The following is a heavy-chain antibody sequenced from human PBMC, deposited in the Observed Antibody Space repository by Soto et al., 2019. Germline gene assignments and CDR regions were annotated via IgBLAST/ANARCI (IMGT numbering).Heavy chain of an antibody. CDR3: AKVAGGLGYFDL. J-gene: IGHJ2*01. Sequence: DVQLLESGGGLARPGGSLRLSCDASGFIFSDYAMTWIRQAPGKGLEWVATISASGGNIEYTDSLKGRFTISRDNSKKTVYLQINGLTTDDMAVHYCAKVAGGLGYFDLWGRGTLVTVSS. CDR1: GFIFSDYA. D-gene: IGHD3-16*01. V-gene: IGHV3-23*01. CDR2: ISASGGNI.